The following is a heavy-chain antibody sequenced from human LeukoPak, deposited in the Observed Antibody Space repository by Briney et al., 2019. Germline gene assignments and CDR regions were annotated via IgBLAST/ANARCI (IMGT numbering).Heavy chain of an antibody. D-gene: IGHD5-12*01. CDR2: ISSSGSTI. CDR1: GFTFSSYE. V-gene: IGHV3-48*03. CDR3: ARVGGYEVFDY. J-gene: IGHJ4*02. Sequence: GGSLRLSCAASGFTFSSYEMNGVRQAPGKGLEWVSYISSSGSTIYYADSVKGRFTISRDNAKNSLYLQMNSLRAEDTAVYYCARVGGYEVFDYWGQGTLVTVSS.